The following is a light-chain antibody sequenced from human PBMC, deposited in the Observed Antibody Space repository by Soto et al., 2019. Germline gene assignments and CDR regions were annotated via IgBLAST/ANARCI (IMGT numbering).Light chain of an antibody. CDR1: SSDVGGYNY. V-gene: IGLV2-8*01. CDR3: SSYAASNNFYFV. Sequence: SLLTQPPPPSVSPGQSVTISRTGTSSDVGGYNYVSWYQQYPGRAPKLMIYEVTKRPSGVPDRFSGSKSGNTASLTVSGLQAEDEADYYCSSYAASNNFYFVFGGGTQLTVL. CDR2: EVT. J-gene: IGLJ3*02.